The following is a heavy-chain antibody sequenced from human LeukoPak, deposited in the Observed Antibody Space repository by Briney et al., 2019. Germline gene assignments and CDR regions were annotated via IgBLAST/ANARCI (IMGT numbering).Heavy chain of an antibody. D-gene: IGHD1-20*01. Sequence: ASVKVSCKASGYTFTGYYIHSVRQAPGQGLEWIGWINPNIGVTNFAQKFQGRVTMTRDTSISTAYMELSRLRSDDTAVYYCARDQGKVTGTPFDYWGQGTLVTVSS. CDR1: GYTFTGYY. V-gene: IGHV1-2*02. CDR3: ARDQGKVTGTPFDY. CDR2: INPNIGVT. J-gene: IGHJ4*02.